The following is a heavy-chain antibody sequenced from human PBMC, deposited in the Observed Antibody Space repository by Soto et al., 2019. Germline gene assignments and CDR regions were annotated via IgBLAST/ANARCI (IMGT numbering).Heavy chain of an antibody. V-gene: IGHV3-30-3*01. D-gene: IGHD6-25*01. CDR1: GFIFSSYA. J-gene: IGHJ5*02. Sequence: QVQLVESGGGVVQPGRSLRLSCAASGFIFSSYALHWVRQAPGKGLEWVALISYDGSNKYYADSVKGRFTISRDNSKNTLYLQMNCLRAEDTAVYYCARFSALRAFDPWGQGTLVTVSS. CDR3: ARFSALRAFDP. CDR2: ISYDGSNK.